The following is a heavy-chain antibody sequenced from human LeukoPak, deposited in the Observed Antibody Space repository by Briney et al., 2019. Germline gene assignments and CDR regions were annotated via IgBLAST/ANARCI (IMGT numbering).Heavy chain of an antibody. D-gene: IGHD3-22*01. Sequence: PVRSLRLSCAASGFTFDDYAMHWVRQAPGKGLEWVSGISWNSGSIGYAESVKGGFTISRDNAKNSLYLQMNSLRAEDTALYYCAKDMGGSGYPYYFDYWGQGTLVTVSS. CDR1: GFTFDDYA. J-gene: IGHJ4*02. CDR2: ISWNSGSI. V-gene: IGHV3-9*01. CDR3: AKDMGGSGYPYYFDY.